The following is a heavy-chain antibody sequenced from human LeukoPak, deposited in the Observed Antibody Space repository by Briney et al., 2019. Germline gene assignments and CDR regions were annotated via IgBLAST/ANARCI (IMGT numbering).Heavy chain of an antibody. CDR1: GFTVSSNY. J-gene: IGHJ5*02. CDR2: IYSGGST. CDR3: ARSAKWDLRRGHFDP. Sequence: AGGSLRLSCAASGFTVSSNYMSWVRQAPGKGLEWVSVIYSGGSTYYADSVKGRFTISRDNSKNTLYLQMNSLRAEDTAVYYCARSAKWDLRRGHFDPWGQGTLVTVSS. D-gene: IGHD1-26*01. V-gene: IGHV3-53*01.